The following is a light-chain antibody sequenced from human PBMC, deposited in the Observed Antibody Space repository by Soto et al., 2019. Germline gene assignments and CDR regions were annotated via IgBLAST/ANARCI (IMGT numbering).Light chain of an antibody. V-gene: IGLV2-14*01. CDR2: DVS. CDR3: TSYTSSSTPYV. J-gene: IGLJ1*01. Sequence: QSVLTQPASVSGSPGQSLTICCAGTSSDVGGYTYVSWYQQHPGKAPKLMIYDVSNRPSGVSNRFSGSKSGNKASLTISGLQAEDEADYYCTSYTSSSTPYVFGGGTKVT. CDR1: SSDVGGYTY.